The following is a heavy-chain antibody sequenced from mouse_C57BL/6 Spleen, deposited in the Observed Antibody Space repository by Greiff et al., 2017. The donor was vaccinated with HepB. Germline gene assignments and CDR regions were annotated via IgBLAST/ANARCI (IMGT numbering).Heavy chain of an antibody. CDR2: INPSNGGT. CDR1: GYTFTSYW. V-gene: IGHV1-53*01. J-gene: IGHJ3*01. CDR3: ARSDGVYGYLLFAY. Sequence: VQLQQPGTELVKPGASVKLSCKASGYTFTSYWMHWVKPRPGQGLEWIGNINPSNGGTNYNEKFKSKATLTVDKSSSTAYMQLSSLTSEDSAVYYCARSDGVYGYLLFAYWGQGTRVTVSA. D-gene: IGHD2-2*01.